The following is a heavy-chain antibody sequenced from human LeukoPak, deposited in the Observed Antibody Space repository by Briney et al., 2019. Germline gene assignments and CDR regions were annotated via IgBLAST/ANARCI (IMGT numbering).Heavy chain of an antibody. D-gene: IGHD5-18*01. CDR1: GFTLSSYA. J-gene: IGHJ4*02. CDR3: AKDAYMGYYYLDY. Sequence: GGSLRLSCAASGFTLSSYAMSWVRQAPGKGLEWVSAISGSGDSTYYADSVKGRFTISRDNSKNTLYLQMNSLRAEDTAVYYCAKDAYMGYYYLDYWGQGTLVTVSS. V-gene: IGHV3-23*01. CDR2: ISGSGDST.